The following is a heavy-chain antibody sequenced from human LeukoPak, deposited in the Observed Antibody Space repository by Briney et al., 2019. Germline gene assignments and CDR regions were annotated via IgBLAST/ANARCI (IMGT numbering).Heavy chain of an antibody. CDR1: GLTISNNF. J-gene: IGHJ1*01. CDR3: ARDTDYYGSGRHGYFDH. CDR2: IYSGGST. D-gene: IGHD3-10*01. V-gene: IGHV3-66*01. Sequence: GGSLRLSCAASGLTISNNFMGCVRQAPGKGLEWVSLIYSGGSTYSPDSVKGRFTISRDNSKNTLHLQMNSLRVEDTAVYYCARDTDYYGSGRHGYFDHWGQGTLVTVSS.